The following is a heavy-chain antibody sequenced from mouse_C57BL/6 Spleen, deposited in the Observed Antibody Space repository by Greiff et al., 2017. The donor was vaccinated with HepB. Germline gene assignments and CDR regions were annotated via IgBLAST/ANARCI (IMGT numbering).Heavy chain of an antibody. D-gene: IGHD2-2*01. J-gene: IGHJ2*01. V-gene: IGHV7-3*01. CDR2: IRNKANGHTT. CDR1: GFTFTDYY. Sequence: EVQLVESGGGLVQPGGSLSLSCAASGFTFTDYYMSWVRQPPGKALEWLGFIRNKANGHTTEYSASVKGRFTISRDNSQSILYLQMNALRAEDSATYYCARSYGYGLDYWGQGTTLTVSS. CDR3: ARSYGYGLDY.